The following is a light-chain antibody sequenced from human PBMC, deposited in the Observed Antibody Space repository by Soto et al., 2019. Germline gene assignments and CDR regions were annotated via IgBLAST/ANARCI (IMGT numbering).Light chain of an antibody. Sequence: QSALTQPASVSGSPGQSITVSCTGTSSDVGGYNYVSWYQQHPGKAPKVMIYDVSKRPSGVSNRLSGSKSGNTASLTISGLQAEDEADYYCNSYTRSSALPYVFGTGTKVTVL. V-gene: IGLV2-14*01. CDR3: NSYTRSSALPYV. J-gene: IGLJ1*01. CDR2: DVS. CDR1: SSDVGGYNY.